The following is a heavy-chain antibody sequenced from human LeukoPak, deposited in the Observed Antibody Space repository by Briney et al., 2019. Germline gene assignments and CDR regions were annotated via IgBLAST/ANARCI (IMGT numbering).Heavy chain of an antibody. CDR1: GFTFSSYN. D-gene: IGHD3-3*01. CDR3: ARISEYDFWSGYFYYGMDV. Sequence: PGGSLRLSCAASGFTFSSYNLNWVRQPPGKGLEWVSSTSSSSSYIYYADSVKGRFTISRDNAKNSLYLQMNSLRAEDTAVYYCARISEYDFWSGYFYYGMDVWGQGTTVTVSS. J-gene: IGHJ6*02. V-gene: IGHV3-21*01. CDR2: TSSSSSYI.